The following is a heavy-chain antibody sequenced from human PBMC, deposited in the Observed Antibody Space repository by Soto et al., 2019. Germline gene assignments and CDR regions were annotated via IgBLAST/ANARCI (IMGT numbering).Heavy chain of an antibody. D-gene: IGHD6-6*01. CDR2: MNPNSGNT. CDR1: GYTFTSYD. V-gene: IGHV1-8*01. J-gene: IGHJ6*02. Sequence: QVQLVQSGAEVKKPGASVKVSCKASGYTFTSYDINWVRQATGQGLEWMGWMNPNSGNTGYAQKFQGRVTMTRNTSTSTADMELSSLRSEDKAVYYCARSRADRPTYGMDVWGQGTTVTVSS. CDR3: ARSRADRPTYGMDV.